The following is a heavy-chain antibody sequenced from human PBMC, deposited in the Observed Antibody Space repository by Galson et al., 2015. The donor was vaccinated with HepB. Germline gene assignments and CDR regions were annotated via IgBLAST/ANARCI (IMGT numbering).Heavy chain of an antibody. J-gene: IGHJ4*02. CDR2: ISHDESKK. CDR3: AKEAVAGILEFDY. V-gene: IGHV3-30*18. Sequence: SLRLSCAASTFTFDSYDMHWVRQALGKGLEWVAVISHDESKKFYADSVKGRFTISRDNSKNTLYLQMNSLRAEDTAVYYCAKEAVAGILEFDYWGQGTLVTVSS. D-gene: IGHD6-19*01. CDR1: TFTFDSYD.